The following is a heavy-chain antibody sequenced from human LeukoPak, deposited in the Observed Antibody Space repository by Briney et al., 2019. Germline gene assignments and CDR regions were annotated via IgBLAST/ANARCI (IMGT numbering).Heavy chain of an antibody. CDR2: ISAYNGNT. Sequence: ASVKVSCKASGYTFTSYGISWVRQAPGQGLEWMGWISAYNGNTNYAQKLQGRVTMTTDTSTGTAYMELRSLRSDDTAVYYCARDDNYYDSSGYYHPAFDYWGQGTLVTVSS. CDR1: GYTFTSYG. J-gene: IGHJ4*02. D-gene: IGHD3-22*01. CDR3: ARDDNYYDSSGYYHPAFDY. V-gene: IGHV1-18*01.